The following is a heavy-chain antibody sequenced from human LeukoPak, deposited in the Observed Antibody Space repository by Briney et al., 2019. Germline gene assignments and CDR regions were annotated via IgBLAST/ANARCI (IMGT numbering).Heavy chain of an antibody. J-gene: IGHJ3*02. CDR3: ARGQHRVTYSDDAFDI. D-gene: IGHD4-11*01. CDR1: GFTFSSYA. V-gene: IGHV3-30-3*01. CDR2: ISYAGSNK. Sequence: GRSLRRSCAPSGFTFSSYAVHWVRQAPGKGLEWVAVISYAGSNKFYADSVRGRVTISRDNSKNTLYLQMNNLKTEDTAVYYCARGQHRVTYSDDAFDIWGQGTMVTVSS.